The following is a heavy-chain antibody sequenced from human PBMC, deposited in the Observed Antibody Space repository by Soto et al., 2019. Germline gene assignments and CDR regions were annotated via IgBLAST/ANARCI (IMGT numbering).Heavy chain of an antibody. D-gene: IGHD6-6*01. CDR3: ARDRSSSSFNWFDP. CDR1: GGSISSGDYY. CDR2: IYYSGST. Sequence: LSLTCTVSGGSISSGDYYWSWIRQPPGKGLEWIGYIYYSGSTYYNPSLKSRVTISVDTSKNQFSLKLSSVTAADTAVYYCARDRSSSSFNWFDPWGQGTLVTVSS. J-gene: IGHJ5*02. V-gene: IGHV4-30-4*01.